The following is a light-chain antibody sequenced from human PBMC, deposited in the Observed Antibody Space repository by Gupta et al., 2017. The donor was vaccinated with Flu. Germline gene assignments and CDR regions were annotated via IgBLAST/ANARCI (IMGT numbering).Light chain of an antibody. CDR1: QSVLYSSNNKNY. CDR2: WAS. V-gene: IGKV4-1*01. Sequence: NCKSSQSVLYSSNNKNYLAWYQQKPGQPPKLLIYWASTRESGVPDRFSGSGPGTDFTLTISSLQAEDVAVYYCQQYYTTPFTFGPGTKVDIK. CDR3: QQYYTTPFT. J-gene: IGKJ3*01.